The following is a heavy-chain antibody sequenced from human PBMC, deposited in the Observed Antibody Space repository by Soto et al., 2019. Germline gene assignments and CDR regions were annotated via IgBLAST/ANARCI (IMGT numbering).Heavy chain of an antibody. CDR1: GYTFTSYD. V-gene: IGHV1-8*01. D-gene: IGHD3-16*01. Sequence: QVQLVQSGAEVRTPGASVKVSCKASGYTFTSYDINWVRQATGQGPEWMGWMNPNSGNTGYVQKFQGRVTMPRNTAISTAYLELSSLRSEDTAVYYCARSVGRSYVNFDYWGQGTLVTVSS. J-gene: IGHJ4*02. CDR2: MNPNSGNT. CDR3: ARSVGRSYVNFDY.